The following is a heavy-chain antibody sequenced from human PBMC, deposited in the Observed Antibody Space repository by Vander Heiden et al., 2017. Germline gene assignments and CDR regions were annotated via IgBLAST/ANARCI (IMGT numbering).Heavy chain of an antibody. Sequence: QVQLVESGGGVVQPGRSLRLSCAAPGFPFSSYGMHWVRQAPGKGLEWVAVISNDGSNKYYADSVKGRFTISRDNSKNTLYLQMNSLRAEDTAVYYCAKDLRSNGYYYYGMDVWGQGTTVTVSS. CDR3: AKDLRSNGYYYYGMDV. CDR1: GFPFSSYG. D-gene: IGHD3-3*01. CDR2: ISNDGSNK. J-gene: IGHJ6*02. V-gene: IGHV3-30*18.